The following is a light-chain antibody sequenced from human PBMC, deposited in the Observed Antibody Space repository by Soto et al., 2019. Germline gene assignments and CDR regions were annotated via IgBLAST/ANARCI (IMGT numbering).Light chain of an antibody. Sequence: EVVMTQSPATLSVSPGERATLSCRASQSIRNNLAWYQQRPGQSPRLLISGASTRATGIPARFSGSXSGTXFTLXXXXXXXXXXXXYYXQHYNDWRSTFGQGTNVE. CDR3: QHYNDWRST. V-gene: IGKV3-15*01. J-gene: IGKJ2*01. CDR1: QSIRNN. CDR2: GAS.